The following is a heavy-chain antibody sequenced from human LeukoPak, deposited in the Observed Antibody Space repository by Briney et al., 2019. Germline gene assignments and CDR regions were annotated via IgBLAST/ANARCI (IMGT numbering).Heavy chain of an antibody. J-gene: IGHJ4*02. D-gene: IGHD2-2*01. Sequence: PPGGSLRLSCAASGFTLSSYWMHWVRQAPGKGLVWVSRINSDGSTINYADSVKGRFTISRDNAKNTLYLQMDSLRAEDTAVYYCTRETVVVATASLGYWGLGTLVTVSS. V-gene: IGHV3-74*01. CDR1: GFTLSSYW. CDR3: TRETVVVATASLGY. CDR2: INSDGSTI.